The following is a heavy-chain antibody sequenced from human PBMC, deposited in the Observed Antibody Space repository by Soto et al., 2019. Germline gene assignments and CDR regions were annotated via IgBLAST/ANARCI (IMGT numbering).Heavy chain of an antibody. CDR1: GGSIRRGGYS. CDR3: ASLYVDTGMDT. CDR2: IYHSGST. Sequence: PSETLSLTCAVSGGSIRRGGYSWTWIRQPPGKGLEWIGYIYHSGSTYYNPSLKSRVIISIDRSKSQFSLKLSSVTAADTAVYYCASLYVDTGMDTWGQGTLVTVS. D-gene: IGHD4-17*01. V-gene: IGHV4-30-2*01. J-gene: IGHJ5*02.